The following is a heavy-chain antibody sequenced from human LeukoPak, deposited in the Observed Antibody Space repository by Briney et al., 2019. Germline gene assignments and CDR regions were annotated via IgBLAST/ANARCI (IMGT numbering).Heavy chain of an antibody. Sequence: GGSLRLSCAASGFTFSTYDMHWVRQPPGQGLEWVSTIGTAGDTYYPGSVKDRFTISRDNAKNSLYLQMNSLRAGDTAVYYCARLVVGEAHDGFDIWGQVTMVTVSS. CDR1: GFTFSTYD. CDR3: ARLVVGEAHDGFDI. D-gene: IGHD2-21*01. V-gene: IGHV3-13*04. CDR2: IGTAGDT. J-gene: IGHJ3*02.